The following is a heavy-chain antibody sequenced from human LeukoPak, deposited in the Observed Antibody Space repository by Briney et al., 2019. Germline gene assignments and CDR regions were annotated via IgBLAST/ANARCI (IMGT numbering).Heavy chain of an antibody. J-gene: IGHJ6*02. V-gene: IGHV3-20*04. CDR2: INWNGGST. Sequence: PGGSLRLSCAASGFTFDDYGMSWVRQAPGKGLEWVSGINWNGGSTGYADSVKGRFTIPRDNAKNSLYLQMNSLRAEDTALYYCARPMVRGVTNYGMDVWGQGTTVTVSS. D-gene: IGHD3-10*01. CDR1: GFTFDDYG. CDR3: ARPMVRGVTNYGMDV.